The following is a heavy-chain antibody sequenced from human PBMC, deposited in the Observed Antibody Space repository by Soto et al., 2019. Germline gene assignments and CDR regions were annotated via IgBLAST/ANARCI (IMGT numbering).Heavy chain of an antibody. CDR3: ARAPWGSSWHPAFDY. J-gene: IGHJ4*02. CDR1: GGSISSSNW. Sequence: QVQLQESGPGLVKPSGTLSLTCAVSGGSISSSNWWSWVRQPPGKGLEWIGEIYHSGSTNYNPSLKSRVTISVDKSKNQFSLRLSSVTAADTAVYYCARAPWGSSWHPAFDYWGQGTLVTVSS. V-gene: IGHV4-4*02. D-gene: IGHD6-13*01. CDR2: IYHSGST.